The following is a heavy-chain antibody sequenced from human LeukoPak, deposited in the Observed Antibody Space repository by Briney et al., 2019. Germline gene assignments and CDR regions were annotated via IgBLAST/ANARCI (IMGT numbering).Heavy chain of an antibody. CDR1: GFTFSSYA. Sequence: GGSLRLSCAASGFTFSSYAMSWVRQAPGRGLEWVSTISGSGAYTYYADSVKGRFTISRDNSKNTLYLQMNSLRAEDTAVYYCAKYFASASYYKLPHWGPGTLVTVSS. J-gene: IGHJ1*01. V-gene: IGHV3-23*01. CDR2: ISGSGAYT. CDR3: AKYFASASYYKLPH. D-gene: IGHD3-10*01.